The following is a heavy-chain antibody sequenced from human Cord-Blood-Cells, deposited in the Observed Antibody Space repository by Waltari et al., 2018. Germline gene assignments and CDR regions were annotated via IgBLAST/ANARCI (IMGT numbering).Heavy chain of an antibody. Sequence: QVQLVQSGAEVKKPGSSVKVSCKASGGTFSSYAISWVRQAPGKGLEWMGGIIPIFGTANYAQKFQGRVTITADKSTSTAYMELSSLRSEDTAVYYCARGDFWSGYYANWYFDLWGRGTLVTVSS. CDR2: IIPIFGTA. CDR3: ARGDFWSGYYANWYFDL. J-gene: IGHJ2*01. V-gene: IGHV1-69*06. D-gene: IGHD3-3*01. CDR1: GGTFSSYA.